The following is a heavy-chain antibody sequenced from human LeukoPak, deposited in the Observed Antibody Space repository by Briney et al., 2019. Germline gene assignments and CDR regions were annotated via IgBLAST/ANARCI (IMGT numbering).Heavy chain of an antibody. J-gene: IGHJ4*02. D-gene: IGHD5-18*01. CDR1: GFTFSSYI. V-gene: IGHV3-21*01. CDR3: ARGDTAIVARDFDY. CDR2: ISSSSSYI. Sequence: PGGSLRLSCAASGFTFSSYIMNWVRQAPGKGLEWVSSISSSSSYIYYADSVKGRFTISRDNAKNSLYLQMNSLRAEDTAMYYCARGDTAIVARDFDYWGQGTLVTVSS.